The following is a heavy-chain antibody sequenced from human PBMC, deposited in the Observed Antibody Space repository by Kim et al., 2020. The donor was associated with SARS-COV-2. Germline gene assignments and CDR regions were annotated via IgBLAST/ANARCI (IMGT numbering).Heavy chain of an antibody. CDR2: IRHSGSTI. CDR3: VRDAVPVGFNYYYYMDV. CDR1: GFTFSSYE. Sequence: GGSLRLSCEASGFTFSSYEMNWVRQAPGKGLEWVAYIRHSGSTIFYADFVKGRFTISRDDAKNSLYLQMNSLRVEDTAVYYCVRDAVPVGFNYYYYMDVWGKGTTVTVSS. D-gene: IGHD6-19*01. V-gene: IGHV3-48*03. J-gene: IGHJ6*03.